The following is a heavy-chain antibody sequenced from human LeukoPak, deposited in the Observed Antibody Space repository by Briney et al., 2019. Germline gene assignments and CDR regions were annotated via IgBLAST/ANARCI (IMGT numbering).Heavy chain of an antibody. Sequence: GASVKVSCKASGYTFTSYAMHWVRQAPGQRLEWMGWINAGNGNTKYSQEFQGRVTITRDTAASTAYMELSSLRSDDTAMYYCARDLHRVVVRGVPHYYYYMDVWGKGTTVTISS. D-gene: IGHD3-10*01. CDR1: GYTFTSYA. CDR2: INAGNGNT. V-gene: IGHV1-3*01. J-gene: IGHJ6*03. CDR3: ARDLHRVVVRGVPHYYYYMDV.